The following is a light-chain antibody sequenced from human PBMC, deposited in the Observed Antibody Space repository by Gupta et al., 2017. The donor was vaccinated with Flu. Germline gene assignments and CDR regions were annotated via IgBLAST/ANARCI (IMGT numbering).Light chain of an antibody. Sequence: GQTNTMTGTGDRVGDKNVYWYPKTPDQSPILLMYKDSRRISGIPERFSGSNSGTTATLTISWTQGEDEADYYCQAEDTCNASVVFGGGTKLTVL. J-gene: IGLJ2*01. CDR2: KDS. CDR1: RVGDKN. V-gene: IGLV3-1*01. CDR3: QAEDTCNASVV.